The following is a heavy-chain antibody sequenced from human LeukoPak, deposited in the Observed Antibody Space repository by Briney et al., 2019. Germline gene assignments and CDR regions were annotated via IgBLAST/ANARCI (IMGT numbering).Heavy chain of an antibody. D-gene: IGHD6-6*01. CDR3: ARGDSSSPLTFNY. CDR1: GASISSSGFY. J-gene: IGHJ4*02. Sequence: SETLSLTCTVSGASISSSGFYWSWIRQHPGKGLEWIGYIYDSGSTYYNPSLKSPFTMSVDTSKNQFSLRLSSVTAADTAVYYCARGDSSSPLTFNYWGQGTLVTVSS. CDR2: IYDSGST. V-gene: IGHV4-31*01.